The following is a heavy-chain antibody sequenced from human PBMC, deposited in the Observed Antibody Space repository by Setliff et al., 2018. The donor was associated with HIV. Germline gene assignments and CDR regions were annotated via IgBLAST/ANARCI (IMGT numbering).Heavy chain of an antibody. CDR2: IYYTGSA. V-gene: IGHV4-39*01. D-gene: IGHD3-22*01. CDR3: ASGYQYDSSGYYYVTPIDY. CDR1: GASTISGSYY. J-gene: IGHJ4*02. Sequence: PSETLSLTCTVSGASTISGSYYWSWIRQPPGKGLEWIGYIYYTGSANYNPSLKSRVTMSVDTSKNQFSLKLSSVTAADTAVYYCASGYQYDSSGYYYVTPIDYWGQGTLVTVSS.